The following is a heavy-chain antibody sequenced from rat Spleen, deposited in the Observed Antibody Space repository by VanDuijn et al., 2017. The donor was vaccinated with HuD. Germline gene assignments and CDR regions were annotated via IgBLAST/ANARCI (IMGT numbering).Heavy chain of an antibody. D-gene: IGHD5-1*01. CDR3: ARHGVGRTYVMDA. J-gene: IGHJ4*01. Sequence: EVQLVESDGGLVQPGRSLKLSCTASGFTFSDYYMAWVRQAPKKGLEWVASITYEGISTYYGDSVKGRFTISRDKAKSTLYLQMNSLRSEDTATYYCARHGVGRTYVMDAWGQGASVTVSS. CDR2: ITYEGIST. CDR1: GFTFSDYY. V-gene: IGHV5-22*01.